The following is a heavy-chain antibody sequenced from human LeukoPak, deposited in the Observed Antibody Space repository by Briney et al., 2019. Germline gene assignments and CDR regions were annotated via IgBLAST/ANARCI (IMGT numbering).Heavy chain of an antibody. CDR1: GFTFSSYA. CDR3: AIDQRP. CDR2: ISGGGYTT. V-gene: IGHV3-23*01. Sequence: PGGSLRLSCAASGFTFSSYAMSWVRQAPEKGLEWVSAISGGGYTTYYADSVKGRFTISRDNSKNTLYLQMNSLTVDDTAVYYCAIDQRPWGQGILVTVSS. J-gene: IGHJ5*02.